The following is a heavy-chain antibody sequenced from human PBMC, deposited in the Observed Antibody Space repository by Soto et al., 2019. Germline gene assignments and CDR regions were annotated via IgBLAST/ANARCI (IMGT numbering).Heavy chain of an antibody. V-gene: IGHV1-3*01. CDR1: GYTFDNYA. D-gene: IGHD5-12*01. J-gene: IGHJ3*02. CDR2: INAGNGYT. CDR3: ARVQFSGYDFKLAFDI. Sequence: QVQLVQSGAQVKKPGASVKVSCKASGYTFDNYALHWVRQAPGRRLEWMGWINAGNGYTKYSQSFQGRVTITRDASASTVHMDLSSLTSEDTAVYYCARVQFSGYDFKLAFDIWGQGTRVTVSS.